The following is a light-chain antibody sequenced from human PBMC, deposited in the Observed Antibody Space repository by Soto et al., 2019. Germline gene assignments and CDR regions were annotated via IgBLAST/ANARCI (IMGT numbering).Light chain of an antibody. CDR3: SSYTSSTTYV. J-gene: IGLJ1*01. Sequence: QSALTQPASVSGSPGQSITISCTGTGSDVGGYNHVSWYQQHPGKDPKLIIYEVSNRPSGISNRFSGSKSGNTASLTISGLQAEDEAAYYCSSYTSSTTYVFATGTKVTVL. CDR1: GSDVGGYNH. CDR2: EVS. V-gene: IGLV2-14*01.